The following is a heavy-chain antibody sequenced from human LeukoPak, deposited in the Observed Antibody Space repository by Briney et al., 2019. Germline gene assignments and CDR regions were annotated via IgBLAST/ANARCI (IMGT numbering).Heavy chain of an antibody. Sequence: SETLSLTCTVSGGSISTYYWSWIRQPPGKGLEWIGYIYHSGSTNYNPSLKSRVTISVDTSQNQFYLKLSSVTAADTAVYYCARDRLYYYYYYMDVWGKGTTVTVSS. J-gene: IGHJ6*03. CDR3: ARDRLYYYYYYMDV. CDR1: GGSISTYY. CDR2: IYHSGST. V-gene: IGHV4-59*01.